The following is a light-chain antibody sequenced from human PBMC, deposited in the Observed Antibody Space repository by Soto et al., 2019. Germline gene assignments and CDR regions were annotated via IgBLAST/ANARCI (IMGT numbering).Light chain of an antibody. CDR2: GAS. CDR3: QQYYNWPRT. CDR1: ENIYTN. Sequence: ITQSLSTLSVSPGNRATLSCRASENIYTNLAWYQQKPGQAPRLLFDGASTRATGLPARFSGTGSGTEFTLTINSLQAEDSAVYYCQQYYNWPRTIGQGTRLEIK. J-gene: IGKJ5*01. V-gene: IGKV3-15*01.